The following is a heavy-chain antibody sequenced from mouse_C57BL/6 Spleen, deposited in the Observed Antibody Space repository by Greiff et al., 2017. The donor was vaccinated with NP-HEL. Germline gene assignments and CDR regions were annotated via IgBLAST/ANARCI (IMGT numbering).Heavy chain of an antibody. D-gene: IGHD2-3*01. CDR3: ARGEGYDPTGYFDY. J-gene: IGHJ2*01. Sequence: VQLQQSGPELVKPGASVKIPCKVSGYTFTDYNMDWVKQSHGKSLEWIGDINPNNGGNIYNQKFKGKATLTVDKSSSTAYMELRSLTSEDTAVYYCARGEGYDPTGYFDYWGNGPTLTVSS. CDR2: INPNNGGN. V-gene: IGHV1-18*01. CDR1: GYTFTDYN.